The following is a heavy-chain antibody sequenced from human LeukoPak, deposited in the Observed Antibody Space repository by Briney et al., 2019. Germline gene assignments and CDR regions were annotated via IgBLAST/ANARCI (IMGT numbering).Heavy chain of an antibody. Sequence: PSETLSLTCTVSGGSISSSSYYWGWIRQPPGKGLEWIGSIYYSGSTYYNPSLKSRVTISVDTSKNQFSLKLSSVTAADTAVYYCARAGTTKTTPKGIDYWGQGTLVTVSS. CDR3: ARAGTTKTTPKGIDY. V-gene: IGHV4-39*07. J-gene: IGHJ4*02. CDR2: IYYSGST. CDR1: GGSISSSSYY. D-gene: IGHD1-7*01.